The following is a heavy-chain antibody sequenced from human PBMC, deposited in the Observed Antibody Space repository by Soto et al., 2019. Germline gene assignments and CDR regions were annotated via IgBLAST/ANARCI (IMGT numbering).Heavy chain of an antibody. D-gene: IGHD1-1*01. CDR3: ARVNRGVRIYAPWFDP. J-gene: IGHJ5*02. Sequence: QVQLQESGPGLVKPSQTLSLTCTVSGGSISSGGYYWSWIRQHPGKGLEWIGYIYYSGSTYYNPSLKSRVTISVDTSKNQFSLKLSSVTAADTSVYYCARVNRGVRIYAPWFDPCGQGTLVTVSS. CDR1: GGSISSGGYY. V-gene: IGHV4-31*03. CDR2: IYYSGST.